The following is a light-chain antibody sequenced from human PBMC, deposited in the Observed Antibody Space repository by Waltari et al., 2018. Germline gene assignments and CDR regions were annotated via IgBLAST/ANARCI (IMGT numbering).Light chain of an antibody. CDR1: QSIGRY. Sequence: VVLTQSPGTLSLSPGERGTLSRRASQSIGRYLVWFQQRPGQAPRLLIYAASTRATGIPDRFSGSGSGTDFTLTISRLEPEDFAVYYCQNHERLPATFGQGTKVEIK. J-gene: IGKJ1*01. CDR2: AAS. V-gene: IGKV3-20*01. CDR3: QNHERLPAT.